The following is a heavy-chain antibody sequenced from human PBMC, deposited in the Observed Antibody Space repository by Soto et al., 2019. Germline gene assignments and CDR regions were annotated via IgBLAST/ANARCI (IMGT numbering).Heavy chain of an antibody. CDR1: GGSFSGYY. CDR2: INHSGST. Sequence: TSETLSLTCAVYGGSFSGYYWSWIHQPPGKGLEWIGEINHSGSTNYNPSLKSRVTISVDTSKNQFSLKLSSVTAADTAVYYCARKYSSGWYHFDYWGQGTPVTVSS. D-gene: IGHD6-19*01. J-gene: IGHJ4*02. CDR3: ARKYSSGWYHFDY. V-gene: IGHV4-34*01.